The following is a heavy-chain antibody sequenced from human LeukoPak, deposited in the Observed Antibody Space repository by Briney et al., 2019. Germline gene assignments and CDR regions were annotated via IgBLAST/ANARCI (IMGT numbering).Heavy chain of an antibody. V-gene: IGHV1-18*04. J-gene: IGHJ4*02. CDR2: ISGYNGNT. D-gene: IGHD5-18*01. CDR1: GYTFTSYG. CDR3: ARAPRGYSYGYLDF. Sequence: ASVKVSCKASGYTFTSYGISWVRQAPGQGLEWMGWISGYNGNTNYAQKVQGRVNMTTDTSTSTAYMELRSLRSDDTAMYYCARAPRGYSYGYLDFWGQGSLVTVSS.